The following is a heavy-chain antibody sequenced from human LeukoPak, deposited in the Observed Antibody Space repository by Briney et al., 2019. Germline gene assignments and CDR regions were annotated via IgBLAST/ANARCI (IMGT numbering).Heavy chain of an antibody. D-gene: IGHD1-26*01. CDR3: ARGDGSYWGLDY. Sequence: SETLSLTCSVSGGSINSRPYYWGWIRQPPGKGLEWIGNIYYSGSTYYNPSLKSRVTISVDTSKNQFSLKLSSVTAADTAVYYCARGDGSYWGLDYWGQGTLVTVSS. CDR2: IYYSGST. V-gene: IGHV4-39*07. CDR1: GGSINSRPYY. J-gene: IGHJ4*02.